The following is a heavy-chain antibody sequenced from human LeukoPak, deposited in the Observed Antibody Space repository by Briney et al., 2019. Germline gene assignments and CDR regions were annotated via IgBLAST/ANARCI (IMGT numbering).Heavy chain of an antibody. D-gene: IGHD3-22*01. Sequence: GGSLRLSCAASGFTFSSYSMNWVRQAPGKGLEWVSSISSSSSYIYYADSVKGRFTISRDNAKNSLYLQMNSLRAEDTAVYYCASLLYTYYYDSSGYYGNDAFDIWGQGTMVTVSS. J-gene: IGHJ3*02. V-gene: IGHV3-21*01. CDR2: ISSSSSYI. CDR3: ASLLYTYYYDSSGYYGNDAFDI. CDR1: GFTFSSYS.